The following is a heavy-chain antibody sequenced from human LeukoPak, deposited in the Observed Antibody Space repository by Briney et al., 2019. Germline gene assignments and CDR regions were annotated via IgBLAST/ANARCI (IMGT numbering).Heavy chain of an antibody. CDR2: IKGDGST. D-gene: IGHD3-22*01. Sequence: GGSLRLSCAASGFTFSSYWMHWVRQAPGKGLVWVSRIKGDGSTNYADSVKGRFTISRDNAKNTVSLQMNSLRAEDTGVYFCARAPSEIGGYYPEYFRHWGQGTLVTVSS. CDR3: ARAPSEIGGYYPEYFRH. J-gene: IGHJ1*01. V-gene: IGHV3-74*01. CDR1: GFTFSSYW.